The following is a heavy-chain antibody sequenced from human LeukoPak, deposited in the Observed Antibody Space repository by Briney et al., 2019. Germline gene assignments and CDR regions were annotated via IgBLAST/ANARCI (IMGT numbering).Heavy chain of an antibody. Sequence: GGSLRLSCAASGFTFSNYWMHWVRQDPGKGLGWVSYINPDGSNTNYADSVKGRFTISRDNAKNSLYLQMNSLRAEDTAVYYCARVPLYDSSGYYLGPQKIDYWGQGTLVTVSS. CDR3: ARVPLYDSSGYYLGPQKIDY. V-gene: IGHV3-74*01. CDR2: INPDGSNT. D-gene: IGHD3-22*01. J-gene: IGHJ4*02. CDR1: GFTFSNYW.